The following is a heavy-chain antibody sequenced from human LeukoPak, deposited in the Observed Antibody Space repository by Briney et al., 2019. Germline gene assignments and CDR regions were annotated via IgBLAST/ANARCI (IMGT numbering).Heavy chain of an antibody. CDR1: GFIFRSYA. CDR3: AKDERNWNYNLASQTYD. CDR2: ISSSGVST. D-gene: IGHD1-7*01. V-gene: IGHV3-23*01. Sequence: PGGSLRLSCAASGFIFRSYAMSWVRQAPGKGLEWVSGISSSGVSTYYADSVKGRFTVYTLYLQMSSLRAEDTAVYYCAKDERNWNYNLASQTYDWGQGTLVTVSS. J-gene: IGHJ4*02.